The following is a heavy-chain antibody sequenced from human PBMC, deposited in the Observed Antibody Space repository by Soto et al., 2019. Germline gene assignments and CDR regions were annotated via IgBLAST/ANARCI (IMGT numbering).Heavy chain of an antibody. CDR1: GFTFSNAW. D-gene: IGHD3-10*01. Sequence: GGSLRLSCAASGFTFSNAWMNWVRQAPGKGLEWVGRIKSKTDGGTTDYAAPVKGRFTISRDDSKNTLYLQMNSLKTEDTAVYYCTTDPVYWGSGSYREDYYYYYGMDVWGQGTTVTVSS. J-gene: IGHJ6*02. CDR2: IKSKTDGGTT. CDR3: TTDPVYWGSGSYREDYYYYYGMDV. V-gene: IGHV3-15*07.